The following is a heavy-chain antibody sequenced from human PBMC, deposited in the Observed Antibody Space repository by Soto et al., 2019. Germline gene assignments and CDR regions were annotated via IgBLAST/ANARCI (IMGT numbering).Heavy chain of an antibody. CDR1: GFSLTTSGVG. CDR3: AHRLLRTVFGVVTTTAIYFDF. J-gene: IGHJ4*02. V-gene: IGHV2-5*02. D-gene: IGHD3-3*01. Sequence: QITLKESGPTVVNPTETLTLTCTFSGFSLTTSGVGVGWVRQSPGKAPEWLALIYWDDDKRYSTSLKSRLTITKDTSKNLVVLTMANVDPADAATYYCAHRLLRTVFGVVTTTAIYFDFWGQGTPVVVSS. CDR2: IYWDDDK.